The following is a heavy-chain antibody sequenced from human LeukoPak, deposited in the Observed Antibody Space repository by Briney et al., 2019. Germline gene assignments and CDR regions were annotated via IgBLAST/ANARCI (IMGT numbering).Heavy chain of an antibody. V-gene: IGHV4-34*01. D-gene: IGHD3-22*01. J-gene: IGHJ4*02. Sequence: SETLSLTCAVYGGSFSGYYWSWIRQPPGKGLEWIGEINHSGSTNYNPSLKSRVTISVDTSKNQFSLKLSSVTAADTAVYYCARGHYYDSSGDYFDYWGQGTLVTVSS. CDR2: INHSGST. CDR3: ARGHYYDSSGDYFDY. CDR1: GGSFSGYY.